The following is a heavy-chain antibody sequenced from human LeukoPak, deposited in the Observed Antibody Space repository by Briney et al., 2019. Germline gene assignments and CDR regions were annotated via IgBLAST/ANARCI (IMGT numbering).Heavy chain of an antibody. Sequence: PSETLSLTCTVSGGSISSSSYYWGWIRQPPGQGLEWIGSIYYSGSTYYNPSLRRRVTISVYTSKNQFALKLSSVTAADTAVYYCARVGIEVVPAASYDAFDIWGQGTMVTVSS. CDR3: ARVGIEVVPAASYDAFDI. J-gene: IGHJ3*02. CDR1: GGSISSSSYY. D-gene: IGHD2-2*03. V-gene: IGHV4-39*06. CDR2: IYYSGST.